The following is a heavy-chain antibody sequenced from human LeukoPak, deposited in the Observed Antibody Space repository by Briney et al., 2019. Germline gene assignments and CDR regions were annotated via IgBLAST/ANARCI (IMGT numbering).Heavy chain of an antibody. J-gene: IGHJ2*01. CDR1: GFTSIAYA. Sequence: PGGSLRLSCVGSGFTSIAYALTWARQAPGKGLEWVSGISSSGSGGNTYYADFVKGRFTISRDSSKNTLFLQMNTLRAEDTAIYYCAKDRTVGASYRYFDLWGRGTLVTVSS. CDR3: AKDRTVGASYRYFDL. V-gene: IGHV3-23*01. CDR2: ISSSGSGGNT. D-gene: IGHD1-26*01.